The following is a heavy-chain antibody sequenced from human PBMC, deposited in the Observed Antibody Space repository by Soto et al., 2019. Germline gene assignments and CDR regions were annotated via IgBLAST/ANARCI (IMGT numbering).Heavy chain of an antibody. CDR3: ARGYSSSSAAFDY. V-gene: IGHV3-30-3*01. Sequence: QVQLVESGGGVVQPGRSLRLSCADSGFTFSSYAMHWVRQAPGKGLEWVAIITYDGSNKYYTDSMKGRFTISRDNSKNTLYLQMNSLRVEDTAVYYCARGYSSSSAAFDYWGQGTLVTVSS. D-gene: IGHD6-13*01. J-gene: IGHJ4*02. CDR1: GFTFSSYA. CDR2: ITYDGSNK.